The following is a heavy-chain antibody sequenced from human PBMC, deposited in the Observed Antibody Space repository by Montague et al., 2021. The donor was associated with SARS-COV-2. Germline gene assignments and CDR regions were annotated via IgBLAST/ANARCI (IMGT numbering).Heavy chain of an antibody. J-gene: IGHJ6*03. D-gene: IGHD2-2*02. Sequence: TLSLTCTVSGGSISSGGYYWSWIRQHPGKGPEWIGYIYYSGSTYYNPSLKSRVTISVDTSKNQFSLRLSSVTAADTAVYYCARVGIVVVPAAIVTLSYYYYMDVWGKGTTVTVSS. CDR1: GGSISSGGYY. CDR2: IYYSGST. CDR3: ARVGIVVVPAAIVTLSYYYYMDV. V-gene: IGHV4-31*03.